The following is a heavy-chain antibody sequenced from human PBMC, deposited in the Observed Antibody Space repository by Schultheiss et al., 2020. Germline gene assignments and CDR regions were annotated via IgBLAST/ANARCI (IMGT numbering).Heavy chain of an antibody. CDR2: IYHSGST. V-gene: IGHV4-34*01. Sequence: GSLRLSCAVYGGSFSGYYWSWIRQPPGKGLEWIGEIYHSGSTNYNPSLKSRATISLDTSKAQISLTLASVTAADTAVYYCARGGFHDFWSGLNWFDPWGQGTLVTVSS. J-gene: IGHJ5*02. CDR1: GGSFSGYY. CDR3: ARGGFHDFWSGLNWFDP. D-gene: IGHD3-3*01.